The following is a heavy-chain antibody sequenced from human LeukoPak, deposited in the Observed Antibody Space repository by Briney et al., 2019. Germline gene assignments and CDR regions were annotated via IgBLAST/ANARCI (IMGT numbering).Heavy chain of an antibody. D-gene: IGHD3-16*01. CDR3: VRDRVLGAFDI. CDR2: IYYSGST. J-gene: IGHJ3*02. Sequence: PSETLSLPCTVSGGSISSYSWTWIPQPPGKGLEWIGSIYYSGSTNYNPSLKSRVTISVDTSKNQFSLKLSSVTAADTAVYYCVRDRVLGAFDIWGQGTMVTVSS. V-gene: IGHV4-59*01. CDR1: GGSISSYS.